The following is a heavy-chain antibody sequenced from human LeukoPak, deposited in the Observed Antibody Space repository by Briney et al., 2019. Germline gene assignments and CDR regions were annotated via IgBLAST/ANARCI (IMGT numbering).Heavy chain of an antibody. CDR2: INAGNGNT. V-gene: IGHV1-3*01. Sequence: ASVKVSCKASGYTFTSYAMHWVRQAPGQRLEWMGWINAGNGNTKYSQKFQGRVTITRDTSANTAYMELSSLRSEDTAVYYCALLGSYWIFDYWGQGTLVTVSS. J-gene: IGHJ4*02. D-gene: IGHD1-26*01. CDR1: GYTFTSYA. CDR3: ALLGSYWIFDY.